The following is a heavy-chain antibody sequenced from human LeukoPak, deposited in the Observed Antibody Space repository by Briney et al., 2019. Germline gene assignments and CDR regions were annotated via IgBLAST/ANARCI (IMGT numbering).Heavy chain of an antibody. Sequence: ASVKVSCKASGYTFTSYAVHWVRQAPGQRLEWMGWINAGNGNTKYSQKFQGRVTITRDTSASTAYMELSSLRSEDTAVYYCARSKAAAGTSGFDYWGQGTLVTVSS. J-gene: IGHJ4*02. CDR2: INAGNGNT. CDR3: ARSKAAAGTSGFDY. D-gene: IGHD6-13*01. V-gene: IGHV1-3*01. CDR1: GYTFTSYA.